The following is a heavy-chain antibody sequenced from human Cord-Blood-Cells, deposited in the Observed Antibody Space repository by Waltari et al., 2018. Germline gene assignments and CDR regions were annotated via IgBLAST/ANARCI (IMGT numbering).Heavy chain of an antibody. V-gene: IGHV4-38-2*01. Sequence: QVQLQESGPGLVKPSETLSLTCAVSGYSISRGYYWGWIRQPPGKGLEWIGSIYHSGSTYYNPSLKSRVTISVDTSKNQFSLKLSSVTAADTAVYYCARGEGLQYPYYFDYWGQGTLVTVSS. D-gene: IGHD4-4*01. CDR2: IYHSGST. CDR1: GYSISRGYY. J-gene: IGHJ4*02. CDR3: ARGEGLQYPYYFDY.